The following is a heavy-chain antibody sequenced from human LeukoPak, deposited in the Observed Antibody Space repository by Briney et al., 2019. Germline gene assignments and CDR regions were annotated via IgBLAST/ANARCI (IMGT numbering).Heavy chain of an antibody. Sequence: ASVKVSCKASGYTFSSYGITWVRQAPGQGLEWMGWISAYSGKPNYAQNLQGRVTMTTDTSTSTAYMELRSLRSEDTAVYYCARDLGYCSSTSCYSDDYYYGMDVWGQGTTVTVSS. CDR3: ARDLGYCSSTSCYSDDYYYGMDV. CDR2: ISAYSGKP. D-gene: IGHD2-2*01. CDR1: GYTFSSYG. J-gene: IGHJ6*02. V-gene: IGHV1-18*01.